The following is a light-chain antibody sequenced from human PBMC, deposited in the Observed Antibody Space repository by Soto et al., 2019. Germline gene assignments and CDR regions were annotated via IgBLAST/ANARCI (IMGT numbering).Light chain of an antibody. J-gene: IGKJ1*01. CDR2: KAS. V-gene: IGKV1-5*03. Sequence: DIQMTQSPSSLSASVEDRVIITCRASQSISNHLNWYQQKPGKAPKLLIYKASTLNSGAPSRFSGSGSGTEFTLTISSLQLVVFATSPCQHYNSDSEAFG. CDR3: QHYNSDSEA. CDR1: QSISNH.